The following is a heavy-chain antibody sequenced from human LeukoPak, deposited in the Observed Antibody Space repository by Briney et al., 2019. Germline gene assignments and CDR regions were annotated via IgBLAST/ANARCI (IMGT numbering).Heavy chain of an antibody. V-gene: IGHV1-18*01. D-gene: IGHD3-3*01. CDR3: ARARAREGITIFGVVKKAFDI. CDR1: GYTFTSYG. CDR2: ISAYNGNT. Sequence: ASVKVSCKASGYTFTSYGISWVRQAPGQGLEWMGWISAYNGNTNYAQKLQGRVTMTTDTSTSTAYMELRSLRSDDTAVYYCARARAREGITIFGVVKKAFDIWGQGTMVTVSS. J-gene: IGHJ3*02.